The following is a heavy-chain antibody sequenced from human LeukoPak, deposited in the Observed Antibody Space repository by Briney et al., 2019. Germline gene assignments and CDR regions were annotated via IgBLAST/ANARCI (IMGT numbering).Heavy chain of an antibody. CDR2: ISGYNGDT. CDR3: ARDRGYCFGGDCYSGPHFYYYMDV. CDR1: GYTFSNYG. V-gene: IGHV1-18*01. Sequence: GASVKVSCKASGYTFSNYGLSWVRQAPGQGLEWMGWISGYNGDTNYGQRVQGRVTMTTDTSTSTAYMELRSLRSDDTAVYYCARDRGYCFGGDCYSGPHFYYYMDVWGKGTTVTVSS. D-gene: IGHD2-15*01. J-gene: IGHJ6*03.